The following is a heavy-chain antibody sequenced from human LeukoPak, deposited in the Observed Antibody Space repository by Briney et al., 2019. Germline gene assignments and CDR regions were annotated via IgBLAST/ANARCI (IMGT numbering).Heavy chain of an antibody. CDR1: GGSISSYY. J-gene: IGHJ3*02. V-gene: IGHV4-59*01. Sequence: SETLSLTCTVSGGSISSYYWSWIRQPPGKGLEWIGYIYYSGSTNYNPSLKSRVTISVDTSKNQFSLKLSSVTAADTAVYYCARSSTQWLVRGLAGALDIWGQGTMVTVSS. D-gene: IGHD6-19*01. CDR3: ARSSTQWLVRGLAGALDI. CDR2: IYYSGST.